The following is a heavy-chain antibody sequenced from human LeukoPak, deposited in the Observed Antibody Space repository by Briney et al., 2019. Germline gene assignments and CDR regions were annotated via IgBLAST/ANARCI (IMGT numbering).Heavy chain of an antibody. CDR2: INAGNGNT. CDR3: ARDLGVLAAGFDP. J-gene: IGHJ5*02. D-gene: IGHD6-13*01. Sequence: ASVKVSCKASGDTFSSSAINWVRQAPGQGLEWMGWINAGNGNTKYSQKFQGRVTITRDTSASTAYMELSSLRSEDTAVYYCARDLGVLAAGFDPWGQGTLVTVSS. CDR1: GDTFSSSA. V-gene: IGHV1-3*01.